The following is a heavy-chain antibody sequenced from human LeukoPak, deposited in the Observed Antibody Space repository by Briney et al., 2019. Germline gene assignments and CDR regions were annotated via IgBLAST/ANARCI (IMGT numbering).Heavy chain of an antibody. CDR3: ARAPSSGWSGYYFDY. Sequence: GASVKVSCKASGYTFTGYYLHWVRQAPGQGLEWMGWLNPNSGGTNYAQKLQGRVTMARDTSISTAYMEVSRLRSDDTAVYYCARAPSSGWSGYYFDYWGQGTVVTVSS. D-gene: IGHD6-13*01. J-gene: IGHJ4*02. V-gene: IGHV1-2*02. CDR2: LNPNSGGT. CDR1: GYTFTGYY.